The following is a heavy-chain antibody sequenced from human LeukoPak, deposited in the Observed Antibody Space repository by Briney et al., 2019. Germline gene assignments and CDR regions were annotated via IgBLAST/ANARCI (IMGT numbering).Heavy chain of an antibody. CDR2: ISYDGSDK. J-gene: IGHJ4*02. CDR3: ARYYGSGSHFDY. D-gene: IGHD3-10*01. Sequence: PGRSLRLSCAASGFTFSSYGMHWVRQAPGKGLEWVAVISYDGSDKYYADSVKGRFTISRDNSKNTLYLQMNSLRAEDTAVYYCARYYGSGSHFDYWGQGTLVTVSS. CDR1: GFTFSSYG. V-gene: IGHV3-30*03.